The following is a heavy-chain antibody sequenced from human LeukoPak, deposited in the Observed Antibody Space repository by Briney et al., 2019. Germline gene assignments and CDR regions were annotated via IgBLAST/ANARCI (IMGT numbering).Heavy chain of an antibody. CDR2: TNPSGGST. Sequence: ASVKVSCKASGYTFTSYYMHWVRQAPGQGLEWMGITNPSGGSTSYAQKFQGRVTMTRDTSTSTVYMELSSLRSEDTAVYYCARDLTYYYDSSGYDAFDIWGQGTMVTVSS. V-gene: IGHV1-46*01. J-gene: IGHJ3*02. D-gene: IGHD3-22*01. CDR3: ARDLTYYYDSSGYDAFDI. CDR1: GYTFTSYY.